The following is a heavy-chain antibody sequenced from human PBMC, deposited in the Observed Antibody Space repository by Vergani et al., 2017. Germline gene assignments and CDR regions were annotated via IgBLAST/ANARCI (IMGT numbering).Heavy chain of an antibody. V-gene: IGHV3-66*02. Sequence: ELQLVESGGGLVQPGGSLRLSCAASGSTVSGNSMTWVRHGPGKGLEWVSHIYSGDETYYADSVMGRVTISRDTSKNTLHLQINNLIVEDTSVYDCARGNYYGSGTDVDHWGQGTLVTVSS. CDR1: GSTVSGNS. CDR2: IYSGDET. D-gene: IGHD3-10*01. J-gene: IGHJ5*02. CDR3: ARGNYYGSGTDVDH.